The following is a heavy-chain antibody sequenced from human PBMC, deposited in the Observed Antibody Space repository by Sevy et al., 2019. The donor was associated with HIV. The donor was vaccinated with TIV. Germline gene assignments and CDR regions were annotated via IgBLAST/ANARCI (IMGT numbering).Heavy chain of an antibody. D-gene: IGHD6-19*01. Sequence: GGSLRLSCAASGFTFSSYGMHWVRQAPGKGLEWVAVISYDGSNKYYADSVKGRFTISRDNSKNTLYLQMNSLRAEDTAVYYCAKDSPPGCGWFPLFDYWGQGTLVTVSS. CDR3: AKDSPPGCGWFPLFDY. J-gene: IGHJ4*02. CDR2: ISYDGSNK. CDR1: GFTFSSYG. V-gene: IGHV3-30*18.